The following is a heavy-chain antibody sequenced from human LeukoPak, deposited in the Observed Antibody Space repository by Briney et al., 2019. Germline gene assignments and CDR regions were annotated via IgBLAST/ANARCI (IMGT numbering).Heavy chain of an antibody. D-gene: IGHD4-11*01. CDR3: ARTGVVCYSNYVRWFDP. Sequence: PSETLSLTCTVSGGSISSGGYYWSLIRQHPGKGLEWIGYIYYSGSTYYNPSLKSRVTISVDTSKNQFSLKLSSVTAADTAVYYCARTGVVCYSNYVRWFDPWGQGTLVTVSS. CDR1: GGSISSGGYY. V-gene: IGHV4-31*03. CDR2: IYYSGST. J-gene: IGHJ5*02.